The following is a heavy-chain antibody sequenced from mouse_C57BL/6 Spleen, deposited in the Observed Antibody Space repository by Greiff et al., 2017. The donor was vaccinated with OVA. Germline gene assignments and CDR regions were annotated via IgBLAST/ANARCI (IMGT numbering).Heavy chain of an antibody. J-gene: IGHJ2*01. CDR1: GYAFSSSW. V-gene: IGHV1-82*01. CDR3: ARGYGYDKGDFDY. D-gene: IGHD2-2*01. CDR2: IYPGDGDT. Sequence: QVQLQQSGPELVKPGASVKISCKASGYAFSSSWMNWVKQRPGKGLEWIGRIYPGDGDTNYNGKFKGKATLTADKSSSTAYMQLSSLTSEDSAVYFCARGYGYDKGDFDYWGQGTTLTVSS.